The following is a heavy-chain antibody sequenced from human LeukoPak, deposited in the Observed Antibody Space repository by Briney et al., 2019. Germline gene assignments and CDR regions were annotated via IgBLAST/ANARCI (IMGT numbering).Heavy chain of an antibody. V-gene: IGHV4-39*01. D-gene: IGHD3-10*01. J-gene: IGHJ3*02. CDR1: GVSISGSSYY. CDR2: IFYSGTT. Sequence: SETLSLTCTVSGVSISGSSYYWGWIRPPPGKGPEWIGSIFYSGTTFYNPSLKSRVTISVDTSKSQFSLRLSSVAATDTPVYYCARCFVSVNYRPHVFDIWGQGTMVTVSS. CDR3: ARCFVSVNYRPHVFDI.